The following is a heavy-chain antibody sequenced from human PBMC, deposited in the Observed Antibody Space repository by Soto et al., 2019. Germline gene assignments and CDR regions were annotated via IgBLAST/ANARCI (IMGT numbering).Heavy chain of an antibody. CDR3: AREYYGDSIYYYYGMDV. J-gene: IGHJ6*02. CDR1: GFTFSSYW. CDR2: INSDGSST. D-gene: IGHD4-17*01. V-gene: IGHV3-74*01. Sequence: PGGSLRLSCAASGFTFSSYWMHWVRQAPGKGLVWVSRINSDGSSTSYADSVKGRFTISRDNAKNTLYLQMNSLRAEDTAVYYCAREYYGDSIYYYYGMDVWGQGNTVTVSS.